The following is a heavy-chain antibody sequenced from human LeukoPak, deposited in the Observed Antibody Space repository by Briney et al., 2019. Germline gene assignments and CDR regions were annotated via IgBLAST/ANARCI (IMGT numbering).Heavy chain of an antibody. D-gene: IGHD3-22*01. CDR3: ARVSVAYDSTGYRLDD. CDR2: IYSGGST. J-gene: IGHJ4*02. V-gene: IGHV3-66*01. Sequence: GGSLRLSCAASGFTVSSNYMTWVRQAPGKGLEWVSLIYSGGSTDYAVSVKGRFTISRDNSKTTLYLQMSSLRAEDTAVYYCARVSVAYDSTGYRLDDWGQGSLVTVSS. CDR1: GFTVSSNY.